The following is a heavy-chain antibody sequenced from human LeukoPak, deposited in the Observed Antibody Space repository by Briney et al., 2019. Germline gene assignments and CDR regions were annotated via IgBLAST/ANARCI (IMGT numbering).Heavy chain of an antibody. V-gene: IGHV1-69*13. CDR3: ATRDLIYCSGGSCYGGGFDP. J-gene: IGHJ5*02. Sequence: GASVKVSCKASGGTFSSYAISWVRQAPGQGLEWMGGIIPIFGTANYAQKFQGRVTITADESTSTAYMELSSLRSEDTAVYYCATRDLIYCSGGSCYGGGFDPWGQGTLVTVSS. D-gene: IGHD2-15*01. CDR1: GGTFSSYA. CDR2: IIPIFGTA.